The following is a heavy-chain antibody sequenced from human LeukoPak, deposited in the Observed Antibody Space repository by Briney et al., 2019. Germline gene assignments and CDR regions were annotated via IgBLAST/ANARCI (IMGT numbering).Heavy chain of an antibody. CDR1: GGSISSGGYY. Sequence: SETLSLTCTVSGGSISSGGYYWSWIRQHPGKGLEWIGYIYYTGSTDYNPSLKSRVTISADTSKNKFSLKLNSVTAADTAVYXXXXITIFGLIDYWGQGTLVTVSS. CDR3: XXITIFGLIDY. D-gene: IGHD3-3*01. V-gene: IGHV4-31*03. CDR2: IYYTGST. J-gene: IGHJ4*02.